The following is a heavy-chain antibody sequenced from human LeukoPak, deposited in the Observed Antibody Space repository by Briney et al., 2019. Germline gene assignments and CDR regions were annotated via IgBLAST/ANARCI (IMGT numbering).Heavy chain of an antibody. V-gene: IGHV1-18*01. CDR1: GYTLTNYG. CDR2: ISAYNGNT. D-gene: IGHD5-18*01. CDR3: ARDTLGTAMVLGD. J-gene: IGHJ4*02. Sequence: GASVKVSCKASGYTLTNYGFIWVRQAPGQGLEWMGWISAYNGNTNYAQKLQGRVTMTTDTSTSTAYMELRSLRSDDTAAYYCARDTLGTAMVLGDWGQGTLVTVSS.